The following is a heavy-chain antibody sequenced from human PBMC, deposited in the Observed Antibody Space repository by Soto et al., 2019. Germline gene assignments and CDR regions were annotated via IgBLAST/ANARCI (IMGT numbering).Heavy chain of an antibody. V-gene: IGHV4-39*01. CDR2: IYYSGST. CDR3: ARQVSLRFLGRGGYYMDV. Sequence: SETLSLTCTVSGGSISSSSYYWGWIRQPPGKGLEWIGSIYYSGSTYYNPSLKSRVTISVDTSKNQFSLKLSSVTAADTAVYYCARQVSLRFLGRGGYYMDVWGKGTTVTVSS. CDR1: GGSISSSSYY. J-gene: IGHJ6*03. D-gene: IGHD3-3*01.